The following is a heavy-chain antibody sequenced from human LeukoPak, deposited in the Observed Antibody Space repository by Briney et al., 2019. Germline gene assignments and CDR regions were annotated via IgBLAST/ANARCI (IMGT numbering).Heavy chain of an antibody. CDR3: ARPSLMAFDI. CDR1: GFTFSNYW. Sequence: GGSLRLSCAASGFTFSNYWMHWVRQAPGQGLVWVSRINSDGSSTSYADSVKGRFTISRDNAKNTLYLQMNSLRAEDTAVYYWARPSLMAFDIWGQGTMVTVSS. J-gene: IGHJ3*02. V-gene: IGHV3-74*01. CDR2: INSDGSST.